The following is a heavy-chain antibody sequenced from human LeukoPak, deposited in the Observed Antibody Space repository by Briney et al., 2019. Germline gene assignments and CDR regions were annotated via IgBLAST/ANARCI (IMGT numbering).Heavy chain of an antibody. V-gene: IGHV3-30-3*01. J-gene: IGHJ4*02. D-gene: IGHD5-12*01. CDR2: ISYDGSNK. CDR1: GFTFSSYA. Sequence: PGGPLRLSCAASGFTFSSYAMHWVRQAPGKGLEWVAVISYDGSNKYYADSVKGRFTISRDNSKNTLYLQMNSLRAEDTAVYYCARDIRLDYWGQGTLVTVSS. CDR3: ARDIRLDY.